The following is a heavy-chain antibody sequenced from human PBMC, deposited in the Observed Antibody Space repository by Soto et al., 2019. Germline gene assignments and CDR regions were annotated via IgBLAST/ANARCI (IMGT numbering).Heavy chain of an antibody. Sequence: ASVKVSCKASGYTFTSYYMHWVRQAPGQGLEWMGIINPSGGSTSYAQKFQGRVTMTRDTSTSTVYMELSSLRSEDTAVYYCAGGVGNNLEEYYRMYVWGQGTTVTVS. D-gene: IGHD3-16*01. CDR3: AGGVGNNLEEYYRMYV. CDR2: INPSGGST. V-gene: IGHV1-46*01. J-gene: IGHJ6*02. CDR1: GYTFTSYY.